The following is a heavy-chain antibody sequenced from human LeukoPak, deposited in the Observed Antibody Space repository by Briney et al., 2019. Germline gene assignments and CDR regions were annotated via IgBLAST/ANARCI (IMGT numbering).Heavy chain of an antibody. CDR1: GYTFTVYF. Sequence: ASVKVSFKASGYTFTVYFIHWVRQAPGQGLEWMGWIYPNSGGTSYAQTYQGRVTMTRDTSMSTAYMELSRLRSDDTAVYYCARFGAPQWSAATPGINAFDIWGQGTMVTVSS. CDR3: ARFGAPQWSAATPGINAFDI. J-gene: IGHJ3*02. D-gene: IGHD3-10*01. V-gene: IGHV1-2*02. CDR2: IYPNSGGT.